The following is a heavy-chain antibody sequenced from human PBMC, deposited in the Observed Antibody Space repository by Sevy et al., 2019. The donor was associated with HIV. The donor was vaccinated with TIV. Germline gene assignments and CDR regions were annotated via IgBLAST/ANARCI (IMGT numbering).Heavy chain of an antibody. J-gene: IGHJ6*02. CDR2: IRSKAYGGTT. CDR3: TNSGSYYSHYYYGMDV. V-gene: IGHV3-49*03. Sequence: GGSLRLSCTASGFTFGDYAMSWFRQAPGKGLEWVGFIRSKAYGGTTEYAASVKGRFTISRDDSKSIAYLQMNSLKTEDTAMYYCTNSGSYYSHYYYGMDVWGQGTTVTVSS. D-gene: IGHD1-26*01. CDR1: GFTFGDYA.